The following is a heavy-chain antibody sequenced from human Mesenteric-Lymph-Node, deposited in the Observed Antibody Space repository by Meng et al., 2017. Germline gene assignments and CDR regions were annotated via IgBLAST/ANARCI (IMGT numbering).Heavy chain of an antibody. D-gene: IGHD4-23*01. CDR2: IYHSGST. CDR3: ARARFRTTVVTRRGAFDI. V-gene: IGHV4-38-2*01. Sequence: SETLSLTCAVSGYSISSGYYWGWIRQPPGKGLEWIGSIYHSGSTYYNPSLKSRVTISVDTSKNQFSLKLSSVTAADTAVYYCARARFRTTVVTRRGAFDIWGQGTMVTVSS. CDR1: GYSISSGYY. J-gene: IGHJ3*02.